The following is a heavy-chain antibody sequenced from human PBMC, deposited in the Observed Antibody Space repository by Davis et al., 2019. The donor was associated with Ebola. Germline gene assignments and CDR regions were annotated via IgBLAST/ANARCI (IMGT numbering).Heavy chain of an antibody. D-gene: IGHD3-22*01. V-gene: IGHV4-34*01. CDR3: ARAAPGYYYDSSGYHTRGGTFDY. CDR1: GGSFSGYY. Sequence: MPSETLSLTCAVYGGSFSGYYWSWIRQPPGKGLEWIGETNHSGSTNYNPSLKSRVTISVDTSKNQFSLKLSSVTAADTAVYYCARAAPGYYYDSSGYHTRGGTFDYWGQGTLVTVSS. CDR2: TNHSGST. J-gene: IGHJ4*02.